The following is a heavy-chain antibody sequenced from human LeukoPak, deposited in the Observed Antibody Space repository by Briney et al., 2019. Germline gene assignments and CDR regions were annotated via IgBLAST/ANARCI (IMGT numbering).Heavy chain of an antibody. V-gene: IGHV6-1*01. CDR3: ARERSISGSGDTFDI. Sequence: SQTLSLTCAISGDSVSSNSVTWDWIRQSPSGVLERLGRTYYRSKWSNDYAESVRSRITITPDTSKNQVSLQLNSVTPEDTAVYYCARERSISGSGDTFDIWGQGTMVTVSS. J-gene: IGHJ3*02. D-gene: IGHD1-26*01. CDR2: TYYRSKWSN. CDR1: GDSVSSNSVT.